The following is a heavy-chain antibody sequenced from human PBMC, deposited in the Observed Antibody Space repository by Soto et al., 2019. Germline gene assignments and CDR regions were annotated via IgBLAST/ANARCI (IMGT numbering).Heavy chain of an antibody. CDR1: GYIFTTYA. V-gene: IGHV1-3*01. J-gene: IGHJ4*02. Sequence: ASVKVSCKASGYIFTTYAMHWVRQAPGQRLEWMGWINGGNSNTKYSQKFQGRVTITRDTSASTAYMELSSLGSEDTAVYYCARGANVAAADYFDYWGQGTLVTVSS. D-gene: IGHD6-25*01. CDR3: ARGANVAAADYFDY. CDR2: INGGNSNT.